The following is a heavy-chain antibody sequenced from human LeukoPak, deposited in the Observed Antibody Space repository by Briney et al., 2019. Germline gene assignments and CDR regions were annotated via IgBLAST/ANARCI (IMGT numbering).Heavy chain of an antibody. Sequence: SETLSLTCTLSGDSFRSGGLYWGWVSQPPGKRPEWVGYTLHTGKTNYNPSLRSRATISLDTSKSQFSLRLTSMSAADTAVYYCARIFDSWGQGSLVTVSS. CDR2: TLHTGKT. V-gene: IGHV4-61*08. J-gene: IGHJ4*02. CDR3: ARIFDS. CDR1: GDSFRSGGLY.